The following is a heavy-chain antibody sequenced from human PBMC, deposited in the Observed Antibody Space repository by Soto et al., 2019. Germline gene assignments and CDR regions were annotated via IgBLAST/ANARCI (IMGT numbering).Heavy chain of an antibody. CDR3: ERSGLSFSTGRGVIMGWFDF. V-gene: IGHV4-39*01. Sequence: SETLSLTCTVSGGSIISSSYYWGWIRQPPGKGLEWIGSIYYSGSTYYNPSLKSRVTICVDTSKNQFSLKLSSVTAADTAVYYCERSGLSFSTGRGVIMGWFDFWGQGTLVTVSS. CDR2: IYYSGST. CDR1: GGSIISSSYY. D-gene: IGHD3-10*01. J-gene: IGHJ5*01.